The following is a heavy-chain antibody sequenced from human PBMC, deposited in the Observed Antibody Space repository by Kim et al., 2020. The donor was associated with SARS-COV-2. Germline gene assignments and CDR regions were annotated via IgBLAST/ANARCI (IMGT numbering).Heavy chain of an antibody. CDR3: ARVGDYYDSRDFDY. D-gene: IGHD3-22*01. Sequence: AQNFQGRVTITADESTSTAYMELSSLRSEDTAVYYCARVGDYYDSRDFDYWGQGTLVTVSS. V-gene: IGHV1-69*01. J-gene: IGHJ4*02.